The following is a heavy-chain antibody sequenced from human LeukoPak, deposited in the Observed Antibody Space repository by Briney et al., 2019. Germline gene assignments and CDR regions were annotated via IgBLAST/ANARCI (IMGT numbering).Heavy chain of an antibody. CDR1: GGSFSGYY. CDR3: ARRKSYYDSSGYRKYDAFDI. V-gene: IGHV4-34*01. D-gene: IGHD3-22*01. J-gene: IGHJ3*02. Sequence: SETLSLTCAVYGGSFSGYYWSWIRQPPGKGLEWIGEINHSGSTNYNPSLKSRVTISVDMSKNQFSLKLSSVTAADTAVYYCARRKSYYDSSGYRKYDAFDIWGQGTMVTVSS. CDR2: INHSGST.